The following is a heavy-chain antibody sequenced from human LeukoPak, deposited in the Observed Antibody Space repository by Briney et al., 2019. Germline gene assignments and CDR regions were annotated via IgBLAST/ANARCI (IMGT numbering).Heavy chain of an antibody. D-gene: IGHD3-3*01. V-gene: IGHV4-39*07. CDR3: ARDAITIFGVVINWFDS. Sequence: PSETLSLTCSVSGDSITSTSYYWAWIRQPPGKGLEWIGSFFYSGTTHYTPSLRSRVSISVDTAKNQFSLKLSSVTDADTAVYYCARDAITIFGVVINWFDSWGPGTLVTVSS. J-gene: IGHJ5*01. CDR1: GDSITSTSYY. CDR2: FFYSGTT.